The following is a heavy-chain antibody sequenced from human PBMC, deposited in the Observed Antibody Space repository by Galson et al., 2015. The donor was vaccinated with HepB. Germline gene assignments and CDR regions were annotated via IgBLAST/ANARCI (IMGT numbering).Heavy chain of an antibody. CDR3: AKDPSSTSHYFDY. D-gene: IGHD2-2*01. CDR1: GFAFSSYG. J-gene: IGHJ4*02. V-gene: IGHV3-30*18. CDR2: ISYDGSNK. Sequence: SLRLSCAASGFAFSSYGMHWVRQAPGEGLEWVAVISYDGSNKYYADSVKGRFTISRDNSKNTLYLQMNSLRAEDTAVYYCAKDPSSTSHYFDYWGQGTLVTVSS.